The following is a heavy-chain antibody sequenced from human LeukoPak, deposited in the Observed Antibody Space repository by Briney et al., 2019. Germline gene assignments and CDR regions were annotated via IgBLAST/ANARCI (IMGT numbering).Heavy chain of an antibody. D-gene: IGHD5-18*01. Sequence: GRSLRLSCAASGFTFSSHGMHWVRQAPGKGLEWVALIWYDGSKKNYADSVKGRFTISRDDSKSTLYLQINSLRAEDTAVSYCAKDLSYGSNWYDHWGQGTLVTVSS. CDR1: GFTFSSHG. CDR2: IWYDGSKK. V-gene: IGHV3-33*06. CDR3: AKDLSYGSNWYDH. J-gene: IGHJ5*02.